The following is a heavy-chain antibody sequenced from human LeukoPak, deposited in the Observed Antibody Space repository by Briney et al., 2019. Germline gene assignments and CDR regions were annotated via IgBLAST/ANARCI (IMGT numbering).Heavy chain of an antibody. CDR3: ARDSSGSLDY. CDR1: RFAFSSYW. J-gene: IGHJ4*02. CDR2: IKQDGSEK. Sequence: GGSLRLSCAASRFAFSSYWMNWVLQAPGKGLEWVANIKQDGSEKYYVDSVNGRFTISRDNSKNTLYLQMNSLRAEDTAVYYCARDSSGSLDYWGQGTLVTVSS. V-gene: IGHV3-7*01. D-gene: IGHD3-10*01.